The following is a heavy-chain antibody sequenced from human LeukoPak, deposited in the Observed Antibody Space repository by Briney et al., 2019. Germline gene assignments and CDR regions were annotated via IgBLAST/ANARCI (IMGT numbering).Heavy chain of an antibody. J-gene: IGHJ5*02. V-gene: IGHV1-69*05. Sequence: EASVKVSCKASGGTFSSYAISWVRQAPGQGLEWMGGIIPIFGTANYAQKFQGRVTITTDESTSTAYMELSSLRSEDTAVYYCARDNYAGAHWFDPWGQGTLVTVSS. D-gene: IGHD1-7*01. CDR2: IIPIFGTA. CDR1: GGTFSSYA. CDR3: ARDNYAGAHWFDP.